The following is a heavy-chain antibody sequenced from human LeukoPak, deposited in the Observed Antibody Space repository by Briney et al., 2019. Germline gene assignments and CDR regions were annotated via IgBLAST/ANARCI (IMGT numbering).Heavy chain of an antibody. D-gene: IGHD6-13*01. CDR3: ARDVPVGY. CDR2: IYYSRP. J-gene: IGHJ4*02. Sequence: PSETLSLTCTVSGGSISGFYWSWLRQPPGRGLEWIGYIYYSRPTYNPSLRSRVTISVDTSKNQISLKLNSVTAADTAVYYCARDVPVGYWGQGALVTVSS. V-gene: IGHV4-59*01. CDR1: GGSISGFY.